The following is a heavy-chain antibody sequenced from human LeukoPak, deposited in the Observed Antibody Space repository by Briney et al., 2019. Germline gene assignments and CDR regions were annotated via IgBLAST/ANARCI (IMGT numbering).Heavy chain of an antibody. CDR2: ISYSGST. V-gene: IGHV4-39*07. J-gene: IGHJ4*02. CDR1: GGSISSSNYY. D-gene: IGHD1-26*01. Sequence: KPSETLSLTCTVSGGSISSSNYYWGWIRQPPGKGLEWIASISYSGSTYYNPSVKSRVTISRDTSKNQFSLSLNSVTAADTAVYYCVRVKSGSISDSWGQGTLVTVSS. CDR3: VRVKSGSISDS.